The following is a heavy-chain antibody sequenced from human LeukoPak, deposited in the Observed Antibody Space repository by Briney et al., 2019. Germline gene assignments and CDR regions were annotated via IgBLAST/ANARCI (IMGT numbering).Heavy chain of an antibody. J-gene: IGHJ6*03. CDR3: ARDTYYYGSGSYPTRGYMDV. D-gene: IGHD3-10*01. CDR1: GGSISSYY. V-gene: IGHV4-59*12. Sequence: PSETLSLTCTVSGGSISSYYWSWIRQPPGKGLEWIGYIYYSGSTNYNPSLKSRVTISVDTSKNQFSLKLSSVTAADTAVYYCARDTYYYGSGSYPTRGYMDVWGKGTTVTVSS. CDR2: IYYSGST.